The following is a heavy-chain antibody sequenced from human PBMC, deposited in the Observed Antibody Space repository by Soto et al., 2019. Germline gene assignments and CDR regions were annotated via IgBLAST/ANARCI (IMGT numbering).Heavy chain of an antibody. D-gene: IGHD3-3*01. Sequence: GGSLRLSCAASGFTFSSYWMSWVRQAPGKGLEWVANIKQDGSEKYYVDSVKGRFTISRDNAKNSLYLQMNSLRAEDTAVYYCARVASLLGDFWSGYYYYYYMDVWGKGTTVTVSS. CDR2: IKQDGSEK. J-gene: IGHJ6*03. CDR1: GFTFSSYW. CDR3: ARVASLLGDFWSGYYYYYYMDV. V-gene: IGHV3-7*01.